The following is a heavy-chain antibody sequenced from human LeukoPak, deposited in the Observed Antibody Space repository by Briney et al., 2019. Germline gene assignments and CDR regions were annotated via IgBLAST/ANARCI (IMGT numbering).Heavy chain of an antibody. V-gene: IGHV3-23*01. CDR1: GFTFNIYA. J-gene: IGHJ4*02. CDR3: ARVEVRDGYRRWDY. CDR2: ITSRDGTT. D-gene: IGHD5-24*01. Sequence: PGGSLRLSCAASGFTFNIYAMSWVRQTPGKGLEWVSSITSRDGTTYYTDSVKGRFTISRDNSENTLYLQMNSLRAEDTAVYYCARVEVRDGYRRWDYWGQGTLVTVSS.